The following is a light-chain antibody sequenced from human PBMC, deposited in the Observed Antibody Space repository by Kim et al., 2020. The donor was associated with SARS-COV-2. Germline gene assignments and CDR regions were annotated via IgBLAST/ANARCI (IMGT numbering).Light chain of an antibody. CDR1: QDISNC. V-gene: IGKV1-33*01. CDR3: RHCDDLTPP. Sequence: DIQMTQSPSSLSASVGDRVTITCQASQDISNCLNWYLQQPGKAPKLLFYDASDFETGVPSRFSGSGSATHFTFTISSLQPEEIATYYCRHCDDLTPPFGQGTQLEIK. CDR2: DAS. J-gene: IGKJ5*01.